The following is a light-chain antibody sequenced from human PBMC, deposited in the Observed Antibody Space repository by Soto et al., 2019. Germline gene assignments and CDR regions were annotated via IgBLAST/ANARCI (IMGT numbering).Light chain of an antibody. J-gene: IGLJ1*01. V-gene: IGLV2-14*01. CDR1: SSDVGGYNY. Sequence: QSALTQPASVSGSPGQSITISCTGTSSDVGGYNYVSWYQHHPGKAPKFIIYEISNRPSGVSNRFSGSKSGNTASLTISVLQTEDEADYYCGSITSSSTSVFGTGTKLTVL. CDR3: GSITSSSTSV. CDR2: EIS.